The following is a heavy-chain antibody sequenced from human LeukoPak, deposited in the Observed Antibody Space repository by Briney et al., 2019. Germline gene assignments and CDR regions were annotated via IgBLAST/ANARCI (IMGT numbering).Heavy chain of an antibody. V-gene: IGHV3-53*01. CDR3: ARGRNVGSYGYSHFDY. CDR2: LYSGGST. D-gene: IGHD5-18*01. Sequence: GGSLRLSCAASGFTVSSTFMRGFRQAPGERLEWVSVLYSGGSTYYSNPVKGRFTICRDDSRNTLYLQMNSLRAADTAVYYCARGRNVGSYGYSHFDYWGQGTLVTVSS. CDR1: GFTVSSTF. J-gene: IGHJ4*02.